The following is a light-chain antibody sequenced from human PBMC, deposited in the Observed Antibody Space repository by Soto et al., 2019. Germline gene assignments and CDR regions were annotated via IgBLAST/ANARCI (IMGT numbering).Light chain of an antibody. CDR3: GAWDNRLSAVV. CDR1: YSNIGTNF. J-gene: IGLJ2*01. CDR2: DTD. Sequence: QSVLTQPSSVSAAPGQKVTISCSGTYSNIGTNFVSWYHQLPGAAPKLLIYDTDKRPSGIPDRFSASKSGTSATLGIAGLQTGDEADYYCGAWDNRLSAVVFGGGTKLTVL. V-gene: IGLV1-51*01.